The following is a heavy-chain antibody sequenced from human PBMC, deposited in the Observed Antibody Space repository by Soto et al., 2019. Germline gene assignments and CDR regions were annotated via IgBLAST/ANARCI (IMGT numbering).Heavy chain of an antibody. CDR1: GGTFSSYA. J-gene: IGHJ3*02. D-gene: IGHD5-12*01. V-gene: IGHV1-69*13. CDR2: IIPIFGTA. CDR3: ASDSGYANYAFDI. Sequence: SVKVSCKASGGTFSSYAISWVRQAPGQGLEWMGGIIPIFGTANYAQKFQGRVTITADESTSTAYMELSSLRSEDTAVYYCASDSGYANYAFDIWGQGTMVTISS.